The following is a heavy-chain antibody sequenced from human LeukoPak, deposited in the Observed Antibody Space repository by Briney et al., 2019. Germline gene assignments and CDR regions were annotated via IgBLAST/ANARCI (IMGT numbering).Heavy chain of an antibody. CDR2: IKPDGSGK. CDR1: GFTFSSYW. D-gene: IGHD6-13*01. J-gene: IGHJ4*02. CDR3: ARDSEIASGGSDF. Sequence: PGGSLRLSYAASGFTFSSYWMSWVRQAPGKGLEWVANIKPDGSGKYFVDSVKGRFTISRDNAKSSLYLQMNRLRDEDTAVYYCARDSEIASGGSDFWGQGTLVTVSS. V-gene: IGHV3-7*01.